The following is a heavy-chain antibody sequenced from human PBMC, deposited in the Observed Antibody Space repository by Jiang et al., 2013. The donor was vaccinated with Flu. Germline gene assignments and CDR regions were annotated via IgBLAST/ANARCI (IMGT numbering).Heavy chain of an antibody. V-gene: IGHV4-59*01. CDR3: ARGVPGIAVAGLDY. CDR1: GGSISSYY. J-gene: IGHJ4*02. Sequence: GLVKPSETLSLTCTVSGGSISSYYWSWIRQPPGKGLEWIGYIYYSGSTNYNPSLKSRVTISVDTSKNQFSLKLSSVTAADTAVYYCARGVPGIAVAGLDYWGQGTLVTVSS. D-gene: IGHD6-19*01. CDR2: IYYSGST.